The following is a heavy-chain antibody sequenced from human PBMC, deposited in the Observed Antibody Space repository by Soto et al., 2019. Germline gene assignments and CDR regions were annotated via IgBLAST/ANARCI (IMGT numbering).Heavy chain of an antibody. CDR1: GFTFSSYA. Sequence: EVQLLESGGGLVQPGGSLRLSCAASGFTFSSYAMNWVRQAPGKGLEWVSTISGSGGGTYYADSVKGHFTISRDNSKNTLDLQMNSLRAEDTAVYYCAKGTVVRGVLFDYWGQGTLVTVSS. CDR2: ISGSGGGT. CDR3: AKGTVVRGVLFDY. D-gene: IGHD3-10*01. J-gene: IGHJ4*02. V-gene: IGHV3-23*01.